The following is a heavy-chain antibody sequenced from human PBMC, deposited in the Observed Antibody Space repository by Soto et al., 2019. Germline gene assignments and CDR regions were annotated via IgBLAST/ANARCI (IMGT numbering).Heavy chain of an antibody. V-gene: IGHV1-18*01. CDR1: GYTFTSYG. Sequence: ASVKVSCKASGYTFTSYGISWVRQAPGQGLEWMGWISAYNGNTNYAQKLQGRVTMTTDTSTSTAYMELRSLRSDDTAVYYCARDLYGDYAGAFDIWGQGTMVTVSS. CDR3: ARDLYGDYAGAFDI. D-gene: IGHD4-17*01. J-gene: IGHJ3*02. CDR2: ISAYNGNT.